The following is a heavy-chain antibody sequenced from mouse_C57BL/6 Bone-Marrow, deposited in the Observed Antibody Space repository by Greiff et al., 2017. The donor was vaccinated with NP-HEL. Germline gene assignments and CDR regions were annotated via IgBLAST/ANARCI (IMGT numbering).Heavy chain of an antibody. CDR3: ARPGLLRYAMDY. J-gene: IGHJ4*01. D-gene: IGHD1-1*01. V-gene: IGHV1-61*01. Sequence: QVQLQQPGAELVRPGSSVKLSCKASGYTFTSYWMDWVKQRPGQGLEWIGNIYPSDSETHYNQKFKDKATLTVDKSSSTAYMQLSSLTSEDSAVYYCARPGLLRYAMDYWGQGTSVTVSS. CDR2: IYPSDSET. CDR1: GYTFTSYW.